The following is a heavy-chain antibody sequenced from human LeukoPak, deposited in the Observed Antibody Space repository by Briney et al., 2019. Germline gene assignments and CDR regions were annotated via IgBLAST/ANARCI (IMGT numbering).Heavy chain of an antibody. J-gene: IGHJ4*02. CDR3: ARKLRITMVREGFDY. D-gene: IGHD3-10*01. CDR2: INHSGST. CDR1: GVSFSGYY. V-gene: IGHV4-34*01. Sequence: SETLSLTCAVYGVSFSGYYWSWIRQPPGKGLEWIGEINHSGSTNYNPSLKSRVTISVDTSKNQFSLKLSSVTAADTAVYYCARKLRITMVREGFDYWGQGTLVTVSS.